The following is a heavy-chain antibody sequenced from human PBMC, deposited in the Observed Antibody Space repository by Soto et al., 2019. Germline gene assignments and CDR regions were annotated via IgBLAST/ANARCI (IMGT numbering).Heavy chain of an antibody. CDR2: ISGSGGST. J-gene: IGHJ5*02. V-gene: IGHV3-23*01. Sequence: GGSLRLSCAASGFTFSSYAMSWVRQAPGKGLEWVSAISGSGGSTYYADSVKGRFTISRDNSKNTLYLQMNSLRAEDTAVYYCDIAGNTVPWFDTWGQGTLVTVSS. CDR3: DIAGNTVPWFDT. CDR1: GFTFSSYA. D-gene: IGHD4-17*01.